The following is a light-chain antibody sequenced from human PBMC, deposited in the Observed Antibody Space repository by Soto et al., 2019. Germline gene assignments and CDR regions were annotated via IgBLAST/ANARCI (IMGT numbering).Light chain of an antibody. V-gene: IGKV3-15*01. CDR2: GAS. CDR1: QSVNSN. CDR3: QQYNNWWT. Sequence: EIAMTQSPATLSVSPGERATLSCRASQSVNSNLAWYQQKPGQAPRLLIYGASTRATGIPARFSGSGSGTEFTLSISSLQSEDFAVYYCQQYNNWWTFGQGTKVHIK. J-gene: IGKJ1*01.